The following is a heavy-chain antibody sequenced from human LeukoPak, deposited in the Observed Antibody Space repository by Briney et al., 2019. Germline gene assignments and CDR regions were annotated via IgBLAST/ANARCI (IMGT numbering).Heavy chain of an antibody. CDR3: ARVSGYDWESFYDY. J-gene: IGHJ4*02. Sequence: SETLSLTCTVSGGSISSSSYYWGWIRQPPGKGLEWIGSIYYSGSTYYNPSLKSRVTISVDTSKNQFSLKLRSVTAADTAAYYCARVSGYDWESFYDYWGQGTLVTVSS. CDR1: GGSISSSSYY. CDR2: IYYSGST. D-gene: IGHD5-12*01. V-gene: IGHV4-39*07.